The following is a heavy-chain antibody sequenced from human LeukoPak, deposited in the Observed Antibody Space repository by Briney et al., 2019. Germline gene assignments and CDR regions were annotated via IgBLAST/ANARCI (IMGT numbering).Heavy chain of an antibody. Sequence: SGGSLRLSCAASGFTFSSYWMSWVRQAPGKGLEWVASIKQDGSEKYYVDSVKGRFTISRDNAKNSLYLQMNSLRAEDTAVYYCARVGYCSSTSCHGFEDWGQGTLVTVSS. V-gene: IGHV3-7*01. CDR2: IKQDGSEK. CDR3: ARVGYCSSTSCHGFED. CDR1: GFTFSSYW. J-gene: IGHJ4*02. D-gene: IGHD2-2*01.